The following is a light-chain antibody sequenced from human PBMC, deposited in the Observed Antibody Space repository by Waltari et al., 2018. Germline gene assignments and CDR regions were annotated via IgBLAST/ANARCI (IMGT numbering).Light chain of an antibody. CDR2: HNH. CDR3: AAWDDSLNGVV. CDR1: QSKSRRDS. V-gene: IGLV1-44*01. J-gene: IGLJ2*01. Sequence: QSLLTQSPSASGTTGQRVPISCCGRQSKSRRDSVNWYRHLPGTAPKLLIYHNHQRPSRVPDRFSGSTSGTSASLAISGLQSEDEADYYCAAWDDSLNGVVFGGGTKLSVL.